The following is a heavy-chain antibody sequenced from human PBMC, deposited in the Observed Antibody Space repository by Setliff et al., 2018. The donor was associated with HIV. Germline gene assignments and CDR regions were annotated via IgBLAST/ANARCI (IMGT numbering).Heavy chain of an antibody. CDR3: ARAGMGALRSLFDY. CDR1: GGSTSNEY. V-gene: IGHV4-59*01. CDR2: IYDSGSP. Sequence: SETLSLTCTVSGGSTSNEYWSWIRQPPGKGLEWIGYIYDSGSPKYNPSLKSRVTISIDTSKSQISLKLTSVTAADTAMYHCARAGMGALRSLFDYWGQGTLVTVS. D-gene: IGHD1-26*01. J-gene: IGHJ4*02.